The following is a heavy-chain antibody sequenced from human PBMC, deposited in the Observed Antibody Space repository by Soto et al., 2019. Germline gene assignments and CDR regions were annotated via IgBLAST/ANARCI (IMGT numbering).Heavy chain of an antibody. V-gene: IGHV4-4*02. J-gene: IGHJ4*02. CDR2: IYHRGNT. Sequence: QVQLQESGPGLVEPSGTLSLTSAVSSGSVSDSNWWSWVRQTPGRGLERIGEIYHRGNTDYNPSLKSRVTISVDKSKNQFSLKLSSVTAADTAVYYCSRDRIAAPWYYFDSWGQGTLVTVSS. D-gene: IGHD6-6*01. CDR3: SRDRIAAPWYYFDS. CDR1: SGSVSDSNW.